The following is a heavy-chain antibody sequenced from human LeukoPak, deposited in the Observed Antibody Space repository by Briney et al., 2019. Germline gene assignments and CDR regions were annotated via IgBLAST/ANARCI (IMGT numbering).Heavy chain of an antibody. CDR1: GGSISSYY. D-gene: IGHD4-17*01. CDR2: LHTSGST. V-gene: IGHV4-4*07. J-gene: IGHJ4*02. Sequence: SETPSPTCTVSGGSISSYYWSWIRQPAGEGLEWIGRLHTSGSTHYNPSLKSRVTMSVDTSKNQFSLKLSSVTAADTAVYYCARDFGYGDYFFDDWGQGTLVTVSS. CDR3: ARDFGYGDYFFDD.